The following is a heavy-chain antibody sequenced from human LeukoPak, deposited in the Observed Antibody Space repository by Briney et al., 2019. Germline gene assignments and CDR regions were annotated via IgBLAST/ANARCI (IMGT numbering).Heavy chain of an antibody. J-gene: IGHJ5*02. Sequence: ASVKVSCKASGYTFTGYYMHWVRQAPGQGLEWMGWINPNSGGTNYAQKFQGRVTMTRDTSISTAYMELSRLRSDDTAVYYCARDPPSGSLFDPWGQGTLVTVSS. CDR2: INPNSGGT. CDR3: ARDPPSGSLFDP. D-gene: IGHD1-26*01. V-gene: IGHV1-2*02. CDR1: GYTFTGYY.